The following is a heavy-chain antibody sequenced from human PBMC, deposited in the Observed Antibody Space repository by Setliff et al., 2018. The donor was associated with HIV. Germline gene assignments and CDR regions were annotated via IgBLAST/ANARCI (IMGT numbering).Heavy chain of an antibody. J-gene: IGHJ4*02. CDR3: ARDPRTIRAYY. V-gene: IGHV4-39*07. Sequence: PSQTLSLPCTVSGGSISSSSYYWGWIRQPPGKGLEWIGSIYYSGTTYYNPSLKSRVTISVDTSKNQFSLKLSSVTAADTAVYYCARDPRTIRAYYWGRGTLVTVSS. D-gene: IGHD1-1*01. CDR2: IYYSGTT. CDR1: GGSISSSSYY.